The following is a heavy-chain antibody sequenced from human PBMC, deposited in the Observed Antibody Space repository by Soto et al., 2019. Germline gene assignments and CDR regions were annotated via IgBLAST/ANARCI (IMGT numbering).Heavy chain of an antibody. J-gene: IGHJ4*02. Sequence: QVQLQESGPGLVKPSETLSLTCTVSGGSVSSGSYYWSWIRQPPGKGLEWIGYIYYSGSTNYNPSLKSRVTISVDTSKNRFALKLSSVTAADTAVYYCARVMEDGSGSYKVDYWGQGTLVTVSS. CDR2: IYYSGST. D-gene: IGHD3-10*01. CDR3: ARVMEDGSGSYKVDY. CDR1: GGSVSSGSYY. V-gene: IGHV4-61*01.